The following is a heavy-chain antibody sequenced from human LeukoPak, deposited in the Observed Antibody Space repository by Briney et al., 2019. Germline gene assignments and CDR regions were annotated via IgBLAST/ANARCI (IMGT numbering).Heavy chain of an antibody. CDR1: GFTFSSYA. CDR2: ISDSGGST. D-gene: IGHD1-14*01. Sequence: QSGGSLRLSCAASGFTFSSYAMSWVRQAPGKGLEWVSGISDSGGSTFYADSVKGRFTISRDNSMNTLYLQMNSLRAEDAALYYCAKTGTGGWPRGANAFFDYWGQGTLVTVSS. J-gene: IGHJ4*02. V-gene: IGHV3-23*01. CDR3: AKTGTGGWPRGANAFFDY.